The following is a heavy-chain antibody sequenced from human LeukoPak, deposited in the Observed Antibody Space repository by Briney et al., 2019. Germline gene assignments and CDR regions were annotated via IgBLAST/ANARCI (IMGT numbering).Heavy chain of an antibody. CDR2: INPRGGST. Sequence: ASVKVSCKASGYTFTSYYMHWMRQTPGQGPEWMGIINPRGGSTDYSQKFQDRVTMSSDTSTSTVYMELSSLRSEDTAVYFCARVGVTAATADYWGQGTLVTVSS. V-gene: IGHV1-46*01. CDR3: ARVGVTAATADY. J-gene: IGHJ4*02. CDR1: GYTFTSYY. D-gene: IGHD6-25*01.